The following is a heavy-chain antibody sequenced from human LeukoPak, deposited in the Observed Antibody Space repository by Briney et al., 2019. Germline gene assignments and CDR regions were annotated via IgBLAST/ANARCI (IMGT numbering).Heavy chain of an antibody. J-gene: IGHJ4*02. CDR1: GGSISSYY. D-gene: IGHD6-19*01. CDR3: AKDGDPSGWLIDY. CDR2: IYYSGST. V-gene: IGHV4-59*12. Sequence: SETLSLTCTVSGGSISSYYWSWIRQPPGKGLEWIGYIYYSGSTNYNPSLKSRVTISVDTSKNQFSLKLTSVTAADTAVYYCAKDGDPSGWLIDYWGQGTLVTVSS.